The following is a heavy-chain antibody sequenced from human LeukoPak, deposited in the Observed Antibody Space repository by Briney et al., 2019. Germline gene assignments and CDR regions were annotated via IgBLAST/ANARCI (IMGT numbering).Heavy chain of an antibody. CDR1: GGSIRSSYYY. J-gene: IGHJ4*02. D-gene: IGHD1-26*01. V-gene: IGHV4-39*07. CDR3: ARHRGAGMYYFDY. CDR2: IYDSGST. Sequence: TETLSLTCTVSGGSIRSSYYYWGWIRQPPGKGLEWIGSIYDSGSTYYNPSLKSRVTISVDKSKNQFSLKLSSVTAADTAVYYCARHRGAGMYYFDYWGQGTLVTVSS.